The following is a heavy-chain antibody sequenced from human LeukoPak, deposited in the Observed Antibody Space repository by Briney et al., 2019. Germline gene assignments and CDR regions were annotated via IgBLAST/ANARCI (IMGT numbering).Heavy chain of an antibody. CDR2: VSKDTVSK. V-gene: IGHV3-30*03. CDR1: GFSLTHDA. CDR3: AGDRWRGAPDYFDC. J-gene: IGHJ4*02. Sequence: GGSLRLSCAASGFSLTHDAIHWVRQAPGKGLEWVAAVSKDTVSKLYRDSVKGRFTVSTDSSKNTVYLQMTGLRSEDTAVYYCAGDRWRGAPDYFDCWGQGTLVTVSS. D-gene: IGHD1-26*01.